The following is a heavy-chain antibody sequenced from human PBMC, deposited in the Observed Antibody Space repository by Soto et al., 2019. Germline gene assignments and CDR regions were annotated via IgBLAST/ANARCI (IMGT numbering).Heavy chain of an antibody. V-gene: IGHV1-3*04. D-gene: IGHD5-18*01. CDR3: XXLXXAGYSYGYGFDY. Sequence: QVQLVQSGTEEKKPGASVKVSCKTSGYTFTSYAVHWVRQAPGQRLEWMGWINIGNGNTKYSQKFQGRVTITSDTSASTXYMXLXXLXXEDXXXYXXXXLXXAGYSYGYGFDYWGQGTRVTVSS. CDR2: INIGNGNT. CDR1: GYTFTSYA. J-gene: IGHJ4*02.